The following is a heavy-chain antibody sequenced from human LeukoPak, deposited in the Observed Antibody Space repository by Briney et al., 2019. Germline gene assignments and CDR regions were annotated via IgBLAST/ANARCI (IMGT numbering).Heavy chain of an antibody. V-gene: IGHV3-74*03. D-gene: IGHD5-18*01. J-gene: IGHJ4*02. Sequence: HSGGSLRLSRAASGFTLSNDWTHWVRQAPGKGLVWVSRISSDGTNTLYADSVKGRFTISRDNSNNTLYLQMNSLRAEDTAVYYCAKGAASRGYTYVANWGQGTLVTVSS. CDR3: AKGAASRGYTYVAN. CDR2: ISSDGTNT. CDR1: GFTLSNDW.